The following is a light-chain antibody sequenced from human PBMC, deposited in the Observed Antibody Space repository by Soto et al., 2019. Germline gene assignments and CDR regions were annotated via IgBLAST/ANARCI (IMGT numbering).Light chain of an antibody. V-gene: IGKV3-20*01. CDR2: GVF. CDR3: QHYDGSPRT. Sequence: ETVLTQSPGTVSLSPGERATLSCRTSQSVKSNYLAWYQQKPGQAPRLLIYGVFNRATGIPDRCSGSGSGTDFTLTISGLEPEDSVVYYYQHYDGSPRTFGQGTKLEIK. CDR1: QSVKSNY. J-gene: IGKJ2*01.